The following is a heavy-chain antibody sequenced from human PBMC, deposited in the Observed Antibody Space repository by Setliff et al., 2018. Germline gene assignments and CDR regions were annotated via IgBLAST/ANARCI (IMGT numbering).Heavy chain of an antibody. Sequence: SVKVSCKVSGGAFTSHGVSWVRQAPGQGLEWMGGIIPLSDITSYAQTLQGRVTITADESTSTVYMDVSSLTSDDTAMYYCARGASLTVADRGSFAFWGQGTLVTVSS. CDR1: GGAFTSHG. CDR3: ARGASLTVADRGSFAF. V-gene: IGHV1-69*13. D-gene: IGHD6-19*01. CDR2: IIPLSDIT. J-gene: IGHJ4*02.